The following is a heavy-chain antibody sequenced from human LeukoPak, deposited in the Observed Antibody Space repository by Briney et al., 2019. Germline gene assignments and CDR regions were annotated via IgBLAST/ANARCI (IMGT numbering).Heavy chain of an antibody. CDR2: ISSKAYGGTT. J-gene: IGHJ1*01. D-gene: IGHD3-3*01. CDR1: GFTFGGYA. V-gene: IGHV3-49*03. Sequence: PGGSLRLSCTASGFTFGGYAMSWFRQAPGKGLEWVGFISSKAYGGTTAYAASVKGRFTISRDDSKSIAYLQVNSLKTEDTAVYYCTRDYDFWSGYRPRYFQHWGQGTLVTVSS. CDR3: TRDYDFWSGYRPRYFQH.